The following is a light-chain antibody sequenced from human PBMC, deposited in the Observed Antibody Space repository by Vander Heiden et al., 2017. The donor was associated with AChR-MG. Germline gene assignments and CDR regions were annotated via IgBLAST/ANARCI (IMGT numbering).Light chain of an antibody. CDR2: AAS. V-gene: IGKV1-39*01. Sequence: DIQMTQSPSSLSASVGDRVTITCRASQSISSYLNWYQQKPGKAPKLLIYAASSLQSGVPSRFSGSGSGTDFTLTISSLQPEDFATYYCQQSYSTPLTFPPGAKVDI. CDR3: QQSYSTPLT. J-gene: IGKJ3*01. CDR1: QSISSY.